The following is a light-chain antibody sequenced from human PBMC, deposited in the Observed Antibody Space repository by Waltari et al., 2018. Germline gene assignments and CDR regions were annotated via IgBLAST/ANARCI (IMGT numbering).Light chain of an antibody. CDR1: QGIGNS. Sequence: DIQMTQSPSSLSASVGDTVTITCQASQGIGNSLNWYQQKPGKAPKLLIYGASSLQSGIPSRFSGGGSGTDFTLTISSLQPEDFATYYCQQSYTYPRTFGQGTKVEIK. CDR3: QQSYTYPRT. CDR2: GAS. V-gene: IGKV1-39*01. J-gene: IGKJ1*01.